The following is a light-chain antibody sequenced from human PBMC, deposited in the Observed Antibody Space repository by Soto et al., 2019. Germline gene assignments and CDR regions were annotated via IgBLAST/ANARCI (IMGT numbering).Light chain of an antibody. CDR3: MQALHSPPT. CDR2: LGS. Sequence: DIVMTQSPLSLPVTPGEPASISCRSSQSLLHSNGYNYLDWYLQKPGQSPQLLIYLGSNRASGVPDRFSGSGSGTDFTLKISRVESEVVGFYYCMQALHSPPTFGQGT. J-gene: IGKJ1*01. V-gene: IGKV2-28*01. CDR1: QSLLHSNGYNY.